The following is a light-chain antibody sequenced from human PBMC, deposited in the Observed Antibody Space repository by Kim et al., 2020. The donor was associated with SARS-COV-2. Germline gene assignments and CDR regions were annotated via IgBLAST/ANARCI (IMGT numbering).Light chain of an antibody. CDR2: GKN. V-gene: IGLV3-19*01. J-gene: IGLJ2*01. CDR3: GSRDNSGHQRAL. CDR1: SLRNYY. Sequence: SSELTQDPAVSVALGQTVTITCQGDSLRNYYATWYQQKPGQAPVIVVYGKNDRPSGIPDRFSGSASGNTAFLTIAGAQAEDEADYYCGSRDNSGHQRALFAGGTQLTVL.